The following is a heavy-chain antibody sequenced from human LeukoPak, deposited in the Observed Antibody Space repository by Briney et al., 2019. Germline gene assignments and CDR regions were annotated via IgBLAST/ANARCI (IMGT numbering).Heavy chain of an antibody. J-gene: IGHJ6*02. D-gene: IGHD3-3*01. CDR2: IYTSGST. V-gene: IGHV4-61*02. CDR1: GGSISSGSYY. Sequence: SEILSLTCTVSGGSISSGSYYWSWIRQPAGKGLEWIGRIYTSGSTNYNPSLKSRVTISVDTSKNQFSLKLSSVTAADTAVYYCARGGGRDFWSGYYRPYYYGMDVWGQGTTVTVSS. CDR3: ARGGGRDFWSGYYRPYYYGMDV.